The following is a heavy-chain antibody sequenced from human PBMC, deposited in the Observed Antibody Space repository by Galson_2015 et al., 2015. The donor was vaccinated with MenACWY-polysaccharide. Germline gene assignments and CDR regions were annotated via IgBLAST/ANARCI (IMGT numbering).Heavy chain of an antibody. D-gene: IGHD3-10*01. Sequence: TLALTCTVSGASIGSGDDYYWIWICQRPGKGLEWIGYLYYSGSTYYNPSLNSRVIISQDTSNNQFSLNLSSVTAADTAVYYCARAPRGLWFGEAWGQGTLVTVSS. J-gene: IGHJ5*02. CDR3: ARAPRGLWFGEA. CDR2: LYYSGST. V-gene: IGHV4-31*03. CDR1: GASIGSGDDYY.